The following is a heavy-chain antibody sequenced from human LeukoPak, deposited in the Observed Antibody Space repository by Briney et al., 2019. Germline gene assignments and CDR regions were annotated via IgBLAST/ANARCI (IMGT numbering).Heavy chain of an antibody. D-gene: IGHD3-10*01. Sequence: PSKTLSLTCSVSGYSISSGYYWGWIRQPPGKGLEWIGSVFHSGITYYKPSLKSRVTILVDTSKNQFSLKLTSVTAADTAVYYCARRSYYYGSGSYLGLYYFDYWGQGTLVTVSS. V-gene: IGHV4-38-2*02. CDR1: GYSISSGYY. J-gene: IGHJ4*02. CDR2: VFHSGIT. CDR3: ARRSYYYGSGSYLGLYYFDY.